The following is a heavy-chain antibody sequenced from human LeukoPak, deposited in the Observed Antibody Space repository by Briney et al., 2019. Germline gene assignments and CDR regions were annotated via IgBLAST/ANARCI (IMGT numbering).Heavy chain of an antibody. D-gene: IGHD2-2*01. J-gene: IGHJ5*02. CDR1: GYTFTSYG. V-gene: IGHV1-18*01. CDR2: ISAYNGNT. Sequence: ASVKVSCKASGYTFTSYGISWVRQAPGQGLEWMGWISAYNGNTNYAQKLQGRVTMTTDTSTSTAYMELRSLRSDDTAVYYCARRRSSTSRYNWFDPWGQGTLVTVSS. CDR3: ARRRSSTSRYNWFDP.